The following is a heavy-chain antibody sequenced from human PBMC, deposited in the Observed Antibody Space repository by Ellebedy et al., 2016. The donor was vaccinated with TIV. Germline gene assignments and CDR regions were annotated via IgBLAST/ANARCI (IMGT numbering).Heavy chain of an antibody. CDR2: INPNSGGT. CDR3: ARGQWEGKWYWFDP. D-gene: IGHD1-26*01. CDR1: GYTFTGYY. V-gene: IGHV1-2*02. J-gene: IGHJ5*02. Sequence: ASVKVSCKASGYTFTGYYMHWVRQAPGQGLEWMGWINPNSGGTNYAQKFQGRVTMTRDTSISTAYMELSRLRSDDTAVYYCARGQWEGKWYWFDPWGQGTLATVSS.